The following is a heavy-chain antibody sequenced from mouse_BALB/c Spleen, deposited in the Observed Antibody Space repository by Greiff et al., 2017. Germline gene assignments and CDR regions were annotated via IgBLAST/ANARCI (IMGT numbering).Heavy chain of an antibody. Sequence: VQLQQSGAELVRPGASVKLSCTASGFNIKDYYTHWVKQRPEQGLEWIGWIDPENGDTEYAPKFQGKATMTADTSSNPAYLQLSSLTSEDTAVYCCNALGASAWFAYWGQGTLVTVSA. CDR2: IDPENGDT. D-gene: IGHD3-1*01. J-gene: IGHJ3*01. CDR3: NALGASAWFAY. V-gene: IGHV14-4*02. CDR1: GFNIKDYY.